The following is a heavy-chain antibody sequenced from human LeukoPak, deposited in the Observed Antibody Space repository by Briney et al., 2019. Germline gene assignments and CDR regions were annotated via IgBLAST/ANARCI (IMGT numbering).Heavy chain of an antibody. Sequence: PGGSLRLSCAASGFTFSSYSMNWVRQAPGKGLEWVSSISSSSSYIYYADSVKGRFTISRDNAKNSLYLQMNSLRAEDTAVYYCARGTVPLGEGHFDYWGQGTLVTVSS. CDR3: ARGTVPLGEGHFDY. CDR2: ISSSSSYI. D-gene: IGHD3-10*01. CDR1: GFTFSSYS. V-gene: IGHV3-21*01. J-gene: IGHJ4*02.